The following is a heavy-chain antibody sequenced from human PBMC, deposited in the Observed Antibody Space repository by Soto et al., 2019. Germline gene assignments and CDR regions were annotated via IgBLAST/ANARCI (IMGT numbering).Heavy chain of an antibody. D-gene: IGHD1-1*01. CDR3: ARELPQRQGRNMDV. CDR2: INHRGSL. CDR1: GGSMTSGDQY. V-gene: IGHV4-31*03. J-gene: IGHJ6*02. Sequence: PSETLSLTCTVTGGSMTSGDQYWTWIRHRPGEGLEWFGYINHRGSLYYNQSLKSRVSMSVETSKNQFSLNLSSLTAADTAVYYCARELPQRQGRNMDVWGQGTTVT.